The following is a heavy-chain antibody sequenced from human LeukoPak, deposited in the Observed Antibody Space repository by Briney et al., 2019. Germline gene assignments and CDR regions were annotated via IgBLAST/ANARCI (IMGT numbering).Heavy chain of an antibody. CDR1: GLTFSRYA. CDR3: AKDLLPGAPDYFDY. D-gene: IGHD1-26*01. Sequence: GGSLRLSCAVSGLTFSRYAMSWVRQAPGKGLEWVAVISGGDGYIQLYSDSVKGRFTVSRDTSKTTLYLEMNSLRAEDTAVYYCAKDLLPGAPDYFDYWGQGTLVTVSS. CDR2: ISGGDGYIQ. J-gene: IGHJ4*02. V-gene: IGHV3-30-3*01.